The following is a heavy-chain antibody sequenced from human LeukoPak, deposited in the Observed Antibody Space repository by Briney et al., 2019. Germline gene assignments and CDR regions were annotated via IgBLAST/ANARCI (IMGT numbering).Heavy chain of an antibody. D-gene: IGHD3-22*01. CDR3: AREGYYDSLKTA. J-gene: IGHJ5*02. V-gene: IGHV4-30-4*01. Sequence: SETLSLTCTVSGGSISSGDYYWSWIRQPPGKGLEWIGYIYYSGSTYYNPSLKSRVTISVDTSKNQFSLKLSSVTAADTAVYYCAREGYYDSLKTAWGQGTLVTVSS. CDR1: GGSISSGDYY. CDR2: IYYSGST.